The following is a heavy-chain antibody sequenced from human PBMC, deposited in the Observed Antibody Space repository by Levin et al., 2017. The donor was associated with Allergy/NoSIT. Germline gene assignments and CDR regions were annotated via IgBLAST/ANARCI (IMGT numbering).Heavy chain of an antibody. CDR2: VYYSGST. J-gene: IGHJ6*03. CDR3: ARHGYYYYHMDV. CDR1: GGSISSSSYY. V-gene: IGHV4-39*01. Sequence: PSETLSLTCTVSGGSISSSSYYWGWIRQPPGKGLEWIGSVYYSGSTYYNPSLKSRVTISVDTSKNQFSLRLSSVTAADTAVYYCARHGYYYYHMDVWGKGTTVTVSS.